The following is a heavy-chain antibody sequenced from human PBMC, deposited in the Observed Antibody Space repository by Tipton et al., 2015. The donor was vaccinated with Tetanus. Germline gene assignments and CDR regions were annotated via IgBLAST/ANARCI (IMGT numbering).Heavy chain of an antibody. CDR1: GVSISSYY. J-gene: IGHJ3*01. CDR3: ARRSYCSSSRCFDAFDL. Sequence: TLSLTRTVSGVSISSYYWSWIRQSPGKGLEWIAYIFHSGSTNYSPSLKSRVAISMDTSKNQISLKLSSVTAADTAVYYCARRSYCSSSRCFDAFDLWGQGTMVTVSS. CDR2: IFHSGST. V-gene: IGHV4-59*01. D-gene: IGHD2-2*01.